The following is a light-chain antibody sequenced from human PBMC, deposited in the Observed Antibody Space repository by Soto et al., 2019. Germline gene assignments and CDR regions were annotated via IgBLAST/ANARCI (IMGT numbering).Light chain of an antibody. CDR3: QQYNNWPPLT. Sequence: EIVLTQSPGTLSLSPGETATLSCRASQSVTSNYLAWYQQKPGQAPSLLIYATSNRATGVPDRFTGSGSGTDFTLTISRLEPEDFAVYYCQQYNNWPPLTFGGGTKVEIK. J-gene: IGKJ4*01. CDR2: ATS. CDR1: QSVTSNY. V-gene: IGKV3-20*01.